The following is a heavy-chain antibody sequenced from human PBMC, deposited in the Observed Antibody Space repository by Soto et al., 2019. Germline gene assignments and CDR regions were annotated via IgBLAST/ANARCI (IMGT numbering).Heavy chain of an antibody. J-gene: IGHJ4*02. V-gene: IGHV3-30-3*01. CDR3: LRDQNPGWSYHGIFVY. CDR2: ISHDGSTK. D-gene: IGHD1-26*01. Sequence: QVQLVESGGGVVQPGRSLRLSCAASGFTFSKSAMHWVRQAPGKGLEWVAVISHDGSTKYYADSAKGRFSILRDNSKHTRYLAMNSLRAEDTAGYYCLRDQNPGWSYHGIFVYWGQGILFTFSS. CDR1: GFTFSKSA.